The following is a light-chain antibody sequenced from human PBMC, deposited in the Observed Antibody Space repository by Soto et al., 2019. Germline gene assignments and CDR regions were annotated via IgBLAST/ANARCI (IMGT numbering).Light chain of an antibody. CDR3: SSYTSSNTLV. J-gene: IGLJ1*01. Sequence: QSVLTQPASVSGSPGQSITISCTGTSSDVGGYNYVSWYQQHPGKAPQLMIYEVSNRPSGVSNRFSGSKSGNTASLTISGLQAEDEADYYCSSYTSSNTLVFGTGTEVTVL. CDR1: SSDVGGYNY. CDR2: EVS. V-gene: IGLV2-14*01.